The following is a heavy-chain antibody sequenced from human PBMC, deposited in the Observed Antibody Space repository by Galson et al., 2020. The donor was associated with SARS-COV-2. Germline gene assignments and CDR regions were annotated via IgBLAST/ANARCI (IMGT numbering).Heavy chain of an antibody. J-gene: IGHJ2*01. D-gene: IGHD3-16*01. CDR2: LYYPGST. Sequence: SETLSLTCTVSGGSLPTFHWTWIRQPPGKGLEYIGFLYYPGSTNYNPSLKSRATISLDTSMSQLSLRLTSTTPADTAVYYCARASLGYGAKPDYWYFDLWGRGTLVTVSS. CDR1: GGSLPTFH. V-gene: IGHV4-59*13. CDR3: ARASLGYGAKPDYWYFDL.